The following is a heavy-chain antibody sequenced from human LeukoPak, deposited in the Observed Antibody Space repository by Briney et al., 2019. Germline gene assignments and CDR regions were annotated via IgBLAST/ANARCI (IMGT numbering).Heavy chain of an antibody. CDR2: MNPNSGNT. CDR3: ARVEVVAATPYDP. CDR1: GYTFTPYD. V-gene: IGHV1-8*01. D-gene: IGHD2-15*01. Sequence: ASVKVSCKASGYTFTPYDINWVRQATGQGLEWMGWMNPNSGNTGYAQKFQGRVTMTRNTSISTAYMELSRLRSDDTAVYYCARVEVVAATPYDPWGQGTLVTVSS. J-gene: IGHJ5*02.